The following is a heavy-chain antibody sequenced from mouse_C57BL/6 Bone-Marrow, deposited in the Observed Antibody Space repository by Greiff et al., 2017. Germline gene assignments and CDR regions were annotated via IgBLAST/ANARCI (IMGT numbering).Heavy chain of an antibody. J-gene: IGHJ1*03. CDR3: ARYPIYYGYDMGYWYFDV. V-gene: IGHV1-81*01. CDR2: SYPRSGNT. D-gene: IGHD2-2*01. CDR1: GYPFTSDG. Sequence: VQLQQSGAELARPGASVKLSCKASGYPFTSDGISWVKKRTGQGLKWIGESYPRSGNTYYNEKVKGKATLTADKCSSTAYMELRSLTSEDAAVYFCARYPIYYGYDMGYWYFDVWGTGTTVTVSS.